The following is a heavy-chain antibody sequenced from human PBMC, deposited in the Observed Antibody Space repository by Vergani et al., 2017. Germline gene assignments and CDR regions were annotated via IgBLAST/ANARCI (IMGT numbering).Heavy chain of an antibody. CDR1: GGSISSYY. Sequence: QVQLQESGPGLVKPSETLSLTCTVSGGSISSYYWSWIRQPPGKGLEWIGYIYYSGSTNYNPSLKSRVTISVDTSKNQFSLKLSSVTAADTAVYYCARGPNHYGSGSLLPWGQGTLVTVSS. J-gene: IGHJ5*02. V-gene: IGHV4-59*01. CDR2: IYYSGST. CDR3: ARGPNHYGSGSLLP. D-gene: IGHD3-10*01.